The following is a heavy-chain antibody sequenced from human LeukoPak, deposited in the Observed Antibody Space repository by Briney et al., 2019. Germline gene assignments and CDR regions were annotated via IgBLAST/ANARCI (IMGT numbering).Heavy chain of an antibody. D-gene: IGHD5-24*01. CDR3: ARDLEEGFDY. CDR2: IYYSGST. V-gene: IGHV4-39*02. J-gene: IGHJ4*02. Sequence: PSETLSLTCTVSGGSISSSSYYWGWIRQPPGKGLEWIGSIYYSGSTYYNPSLKSRVTISVDTSKNQFSLKLSSVTAADTAVYYCARDLEEGFDYWGQGTLVTVSS. CDR1: GGSISSSSYY.